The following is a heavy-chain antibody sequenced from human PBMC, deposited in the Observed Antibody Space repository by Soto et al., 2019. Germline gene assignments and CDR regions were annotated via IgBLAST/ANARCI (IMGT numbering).Heavy chain of an antibody. CDR2: IDPSDSYT. CDR1: GYSFTSYW. V-gene: IGHV5-10-1*01. CDR3: ATAYCTNGVCLGAYGMDV. J-gene: IGHJ6*02. Sequence: PGESLKISCKGSGYSFTSYWISWVRPLPGKGLEWMGRIDPSDSYTNYSPSFQGHVTISADKSISTAYLQWSSLKASDTAMYYCATAYCTNGVCLGAYGMDVWGQGTTVTVSS. D-gene: IGHD2-8*01.